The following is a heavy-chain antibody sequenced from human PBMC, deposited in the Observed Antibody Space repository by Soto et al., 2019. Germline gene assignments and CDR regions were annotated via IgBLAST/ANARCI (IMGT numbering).Heavy chain of an antibody. V-gene: IGHV1-8*01. Sequence: ASVKVSCKASGYTFTSYDINWVRQATGQGLEWTGWMNPNSGNTGYAQKFQGRVTMTRNTSISTAYMELSSLRSEDTAVYYCARRGDFWSGKNQFDYWGQGTLVTVSS. J-gene: IGHJ4*02. D-gene: IGHD3-3*01. CDR1: GYTFTSYD. CDR3: ARRGDFWSGKNQFDY. CDR2: MNPNSGNT.